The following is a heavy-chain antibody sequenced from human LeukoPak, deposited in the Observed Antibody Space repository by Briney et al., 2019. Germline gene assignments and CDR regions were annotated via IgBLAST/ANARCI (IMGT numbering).Heavy chain of an antibody. D-gene: IGHD2-21*02. CDR3: ARGEIMKCGGDCPNLDY. CDR2: IYYGGST. Sequence: PAETLSLTCAVSGGSISSYYWSWIRQPPGKGLEWIGDIYYGGSTNYHPSLKSRVTISVETSQHQFSLKLSSVTAADKAVYFCARGEIMKCGGDCPNLDYWGQGTLVTVSS. CDR1: GGSISSYY. V-gene: IGHV4-59*12. J-gene: IGHJ4*02.